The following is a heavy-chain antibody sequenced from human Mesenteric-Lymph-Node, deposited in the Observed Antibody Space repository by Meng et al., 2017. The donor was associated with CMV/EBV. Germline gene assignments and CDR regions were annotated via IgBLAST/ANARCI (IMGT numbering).Heavy chain of an antibody. V-gene: IGHV3-7*04. J-gene: IGHJ4*02. CDR3: ARVSSSGYSPFDY. D-gene: IGHD3-22*01. Sequence: GGSLRLSCAASGFTFSSYAMHWVRQAPGKGLEWVAFIRYDGSEKYYVDSVKGRFTISRDNAKNSLYLQMNSLRAEDTAVYYCARVSSSGYSPFDYWGPGSVVTVSS. CDR1: GFTFSSYA. CDR2: IRYDGSEK.